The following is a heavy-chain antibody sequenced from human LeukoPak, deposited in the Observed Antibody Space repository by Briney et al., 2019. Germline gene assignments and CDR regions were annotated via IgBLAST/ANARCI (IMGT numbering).Heavy chain of an antibody. Sequence: GWALRLSRVASLFTLNSYGMRWVRHPPGHGLEWVSAISGSGGSTYYADSVKGRFTISRDNSKNTLYLQMNSLRAEDTAVYYCAKEYYYDSSGYGDYWGQGTLVTVSS. J-gene: IGHJ4*02. D-gene: IGHD3-22*01. CDR1: LFTLNSYG. CDR3: AKEYYYDSSGYGDY. V-gene: IGHV3-23*01. CDR2: ISGSGGST.